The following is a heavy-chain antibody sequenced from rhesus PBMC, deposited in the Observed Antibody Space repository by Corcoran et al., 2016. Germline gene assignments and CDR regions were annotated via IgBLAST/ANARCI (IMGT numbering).Heavy chain of an antibody. CDR2: IYGNSAST. CDR3: ARDRGYGSGFEYFEF. Sequence: QVQLQQWGEGLVKPSETLSLTCAVYGGSISGYYYLSWIRQPPGKGVEWVGYIYGNSASTNYNPSLKNRVTISKDTSKNQFSLKLSSVTAADTAVYYCARDRGYGSGFEYFEFWGQGALVTVSS. J-gene: IGHJ1*01. V-gene: IGHV4-73*01. D-gene: IGHD2-21*01. CDR1: GGSISGYYY.